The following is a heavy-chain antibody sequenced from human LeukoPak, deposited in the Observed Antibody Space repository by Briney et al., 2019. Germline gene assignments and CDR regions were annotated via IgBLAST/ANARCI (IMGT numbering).Heavy chain of an antibody. V-gene: IGHV4-31*03. J-gene: IGHJ4*02. D-gene: IGHD3-22*01. Sequence: PSETLSLTCTVSGGSISSGGYYWSWIRQHPGKGLEWIGYIYYSGSTYYNPSLKSRVTISVDTSKNQFSLKLSSVTAADTAVYYRVTYYFDSSGPKKNYWGQGTLVTVSS. CDR3: VTYYFDSSGPKKNY. CDR1: GGSISSGGYY. CDR2: IYYSGST.